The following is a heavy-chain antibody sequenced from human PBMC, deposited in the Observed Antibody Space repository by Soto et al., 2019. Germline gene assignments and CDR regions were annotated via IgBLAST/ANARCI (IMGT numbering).Heavy chain of an antibody. CDR3: ACEQQLATVHH. D-gene: IGHD6-13*01. V-gene: IGHV1-3*01. Sequence: QVQLVQSGAEVKKPGASVKVSCKASGYTFTNYAIHWVRQAPGQRLEWMGWINAGSGNTKYSQRFEGRVSITRDTSASTAYMEVRSLTSEDTAVYDCACEQQLATVHHWGQGTLVTVSS. CDR2: INAGSGNT. CDR1: GYTFTNYA. J-gene: IGHJ1*01.